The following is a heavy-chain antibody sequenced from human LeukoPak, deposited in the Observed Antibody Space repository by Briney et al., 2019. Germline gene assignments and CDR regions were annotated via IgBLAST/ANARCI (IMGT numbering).Heavy chain of an antibody. V-gene: IGHV3-7*01. J-gene: IGHJ4*02. D-gene: IGHD3-10*01. CDR2: IKQDGSEK. CDR1: GFTFSNYW. Sequence: GGSLRLSCTASGFTFSNYWMTWVRQAPGKGLELVANIKQDGSEKYYVDSVKGRFTISRDNVQNTLYLQMNSLNAEDTAVYYCARDVGGAGSFWGQGTLVTVSS. CDR3: ARDVGGAGSF.